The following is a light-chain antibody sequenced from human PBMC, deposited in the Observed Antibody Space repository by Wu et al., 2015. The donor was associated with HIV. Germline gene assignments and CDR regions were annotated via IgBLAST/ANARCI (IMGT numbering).Light chain of an antibody. V-gene: IGKV3-20*01. CDR3: QQYSSSPIT. J-gene: IGKJ5*01. Sequence: ENVLTQSPGTLPVSPGERVTLSCKASQSVGSNYLAWYQQKPGQAPRLLIHETSNRAADIPDRFSGTGSGTDFTLTISRLDPEDVAVYFCQQYSSSPITFGPGTRL. CDR2: ETS. CDR1: QSVGSNY.